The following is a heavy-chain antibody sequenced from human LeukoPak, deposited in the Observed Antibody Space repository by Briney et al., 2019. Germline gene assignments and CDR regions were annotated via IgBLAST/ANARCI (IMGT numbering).Heavy chain of an antibody. D-gene: IGHD3-10*01. CDR3: ARRGRYMVWGVINWFDP. CDR1: GGSISSSSYY. CDR2: IYYSGST. Sequence: SETLSLTCTVSGGSISSSSYYWGWIRQPPGKGLEWIGSIYYSGSTYYNPSLKSRVTISVDTSKNQFSLKLSSVTAADTAVYYCARRGRYMVWGVINWFDPWGQGTLVTVSS. V-gene: IGHV4-39*07. J-gene: IGHJ5*02.